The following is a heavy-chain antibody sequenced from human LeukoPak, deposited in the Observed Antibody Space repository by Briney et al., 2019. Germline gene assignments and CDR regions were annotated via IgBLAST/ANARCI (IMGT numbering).Heavy chain of an antibody. J-gene: IGHJ4*02. CDR3: ARGYYHLWSGYYARCYFDY. D-gene: IGHD3-3*01. CDR1: GGSISSYY. Sequence: PSETLSLTCTVSGGSISSYYWSWIRQPPGKGLEWIGYVYYSGSTNYNPSLKSRVTISVDTSKNQFSLKLSSVTAADTAVYYCARGYYHLWSGYYARCYFDYWGQGTLVTVSS. CDR2: VYYSGST. V-gene: IGHV4-59*12.